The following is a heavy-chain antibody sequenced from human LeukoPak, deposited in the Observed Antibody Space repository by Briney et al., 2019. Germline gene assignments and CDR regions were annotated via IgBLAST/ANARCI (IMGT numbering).Heavy chain of an antibody. CDR1: GYTFTSYD. Sequence: ASVKVSCKASGYTFTSYDINWVRQATGQGPEWMGWMNPNSGNTGYAQKFQGRVTMTRNTSISTAYMELSSLRSEDTAVYYCARGPLRDCSSTSCYSGYYYYYGMDVWGQGTTVTVSS. V-gene: IGHV1-8*01. CDR2: MNPNSGNT. D-gene: IGHD2-2*01. J-gene: IGHJ6*02. CDR3: ARGPLRDCSSTSCYSGYYYYYGMDV.